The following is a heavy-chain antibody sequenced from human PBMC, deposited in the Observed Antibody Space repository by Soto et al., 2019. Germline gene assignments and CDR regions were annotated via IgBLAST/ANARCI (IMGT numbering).Heavy chain of an antibody. J-gene: IGHJ4*02. CDR2: IGIRGDT. CDR1: GFTFSNYD. V-gene: IGHV3-13*04. Sequence: VQLVESGGGLVQPGGSLRLSCAASGFTFSNYDMHWVRQATGKGLEWVSAIGIRGDTYYPDSVKGRFTISRENVKNSLYLQMSSLTAGDTAVYYCARLLLGYNDFEDYFDLWGRGTLVSVSS. D-gene: IGHD5-12*01. CDR3: ARLLLGYNDFEDYFDL.